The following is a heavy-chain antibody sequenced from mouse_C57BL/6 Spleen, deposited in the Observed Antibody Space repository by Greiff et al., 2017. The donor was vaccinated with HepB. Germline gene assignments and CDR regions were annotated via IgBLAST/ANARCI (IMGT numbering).Heavy chain of an antibody. CDR1: GFTFSSYA. CDR2: ISDGGSYT. J-gene: IGHJ2*01. CDR3: ARAPYGYDY. Sequence: DVQPVESGGGLVKPGGSLKLSCAASGFTFSSYAMSWVRQTPEKRLEWVATISDGGSYTYYPDNVKGRFTISRDNAKNNLYLQMSHLKSEDTAMYYWARAPYGYDYWGQGTTLTVSS. V-gene: IGHV5-4*01. D-gene: IGHD2-2*01.